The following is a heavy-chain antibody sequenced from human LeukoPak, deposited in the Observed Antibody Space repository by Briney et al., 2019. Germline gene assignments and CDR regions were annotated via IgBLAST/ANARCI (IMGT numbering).Heavy chain of an antibody. J-gene: IGHJ4*02. CDR1: GFTFSSYG. V-gene: IGHV3-20*04. Sequence: AGGSLRLSCAASGFTFSSYGMSWVRQAPGKGLEWVSGINWNGGSTGYADSVKGRFTISRDNAKNSLYLQMNSLRAEDTALYYCARTVSIAAAGALPDYWGQGTLVTVSS. CDR3: ARTVSIAAAGALPDY. D-gene: IGHD6-13*01. CDR2: INWNGGST.